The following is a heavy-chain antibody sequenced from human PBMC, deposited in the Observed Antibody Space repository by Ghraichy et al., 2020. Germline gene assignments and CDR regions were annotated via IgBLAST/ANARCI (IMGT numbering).Heavy chain of an antibody. CDR2: INPNSGGT. D-gene: IGHD6-19*01. CDR3: ARDGIAVAGTTRLYYFDY. CDR1: GYTFTGYY. J-gene: IGHJ4*02. Sequence: ASVKVSCKASGYTFTGYYMHWVRQAPGQGLEWMGWINPNSGGTNYAQKFQGRVTMTRDTSISTAYMELSRLRSDDTAVYYCARDGIAVAGTTRLYYFDYWGQGTLVTVSS. V-gene: IGHV1-2*02.